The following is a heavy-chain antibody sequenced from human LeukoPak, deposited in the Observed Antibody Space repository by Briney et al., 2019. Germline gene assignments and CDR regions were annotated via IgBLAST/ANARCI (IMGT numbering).Heavy chain of an antibody. V-gene: IGHV1-46*01. D-gene: IGHD1-26*01. CDR1: GYTFASYY. CDR3: ARSSAGGYFDY. J-gene: IGHJ4*02. CDR2: INPSGGST. Sequence: ASVKVSCKASGYTFASYYMHWVRQAPGQGLEWMGIINPSGGSTSYAQKFQGRVTMTRDTSTSTVYMELSSLRSEDTAAYYCARSSAGGYFDYWGQGTLVTVSS.